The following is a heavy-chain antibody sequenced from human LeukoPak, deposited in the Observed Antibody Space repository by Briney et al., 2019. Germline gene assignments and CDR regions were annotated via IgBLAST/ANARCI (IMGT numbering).Heavy chain of an antibody. CDR2: INHSGST. D-gene: IGHD6-19*01. CDR1: GGSFSGYY. V-gene: IGHV4-34*01. J-gene: IGHJ4*02. CDR3: ARGSIAVAGTFDY. Sequence: SETVSLTCGVYGGSFSGYYWSWIRQPPGKGLEWIGEINHSGSTNYNPSLKSRVTISVDTSKNQFSLKLSSVTAADTAVYYCARGSIAVAGTFDYWGQGTLVTVSS.